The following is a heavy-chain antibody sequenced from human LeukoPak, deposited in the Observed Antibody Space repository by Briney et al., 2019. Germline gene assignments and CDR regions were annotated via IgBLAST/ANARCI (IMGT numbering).Heavy chain of an antibody. CDR3: ASFLVRGY. V-gene: IGHV3-48*01. D-gene: IGHD3-10*01. Sequence: TGGSLRLSCAASGFTFSSYSMNWVRRAPGKGLEWVSYISSSSSTIYYADSVKGRFTISRDNAKNSLYLQMNSLRAEDTAVYYCASFLVRGYWGQGTLVTVSS. J-gene: IGHJ4*02. CDR1: GFTFSSYS. CDR2: ISSSSSTI.